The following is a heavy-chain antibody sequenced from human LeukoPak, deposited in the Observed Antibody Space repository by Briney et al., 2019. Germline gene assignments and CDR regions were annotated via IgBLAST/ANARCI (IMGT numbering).Heavy chain of an antibody. V-gene: IGHV4-61*02. J-gene: IGHJ4*02. CDR1: GGSISSGNYY. D-gene: IGHD1-14*01. Sequence: SETLSLTCTVSGGSISSGNYYWSWIRQPAGKGLEWIGRIYTSGSTNYNPSLKSRVTISVDTSKNQFSLKLRSVTAADTAMYYCARDRLSGPHYDYWGQGTLVTVSS. CDR3: ARDRLSGPHYDY. CDR2: IYTSGST.